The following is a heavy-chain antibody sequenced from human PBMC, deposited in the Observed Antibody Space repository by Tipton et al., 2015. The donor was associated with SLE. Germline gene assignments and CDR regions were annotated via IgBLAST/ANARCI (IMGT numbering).Heavy chain of an antibody. J-gene: IGHJ4*02. CDR2: ITGGSSYI. Sequence: SLRLSCAASGFTFSDYTMNWVRQAPGKGLEWVSSITGGSSYIYFADSVKGRFTVSRDNADNSLYLQLSSLGADDTAVYYCAKGKIAVAYGHFDYWGQGTLVTVSS. CDR1: GFTFSDYT. D-gene: IGHD6-19*01. CDR3: AKGKIAVAYGHFDY. V-gene: IGHV3-21*01.